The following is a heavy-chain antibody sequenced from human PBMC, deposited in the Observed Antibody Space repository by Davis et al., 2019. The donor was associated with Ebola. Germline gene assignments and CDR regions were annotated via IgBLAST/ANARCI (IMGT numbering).Heavy chain of an antibody. Sequence: SETLSLTCALSGDSVSSNSATWNWIRQSPSRGLEWLGRTYYRSKWYSDYALSVNGRISINADRSKNQFSLQLNSVTPEDTAVYYCARDPHDYGDYYTLDVWGQGTTVTVSS. D-gene: IGHD4-17*01. CDR3: ARDPHDYGDYYTLDV. CDR2: TYYRSKWYS. J-gene: IGHJ6*02. V-gene: IGHV6-1*01. CDR1: GDSVSSNSAT.